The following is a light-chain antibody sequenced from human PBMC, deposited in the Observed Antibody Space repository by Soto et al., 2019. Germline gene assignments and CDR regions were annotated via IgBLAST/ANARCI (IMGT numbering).Light chain of an antibody. CDR2: DAS. Sequence: EIVLTQSPATLSLSPGERATLSCRASQSVGAHLAWYQQKPGQAPRLLIYDASNKATGIPPRFSGSGSGTDFTLTISSLEPEDFAVYYCKQRSVWPLTFGGGTRVEIK. V-gene: IGKV3-11*01. CDR1: QSVGAH. J-gene: IGKJ4*01. CDR3: KQRSVWPLT.